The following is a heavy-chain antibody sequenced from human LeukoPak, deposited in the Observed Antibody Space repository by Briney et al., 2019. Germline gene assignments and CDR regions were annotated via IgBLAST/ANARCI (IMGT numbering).Heavy chain of an antibody. Sequence: SGGSLRLSCAASGFTFSSYAMSWIRQAPGKGLEWVSYISSSGSTIYYADSVKGRFTISRDNAKNSLYLQMNSLRAEDTAVYYCARMVVSTSPVEFDYWGQGTLVTVSS. CDR2: ISSSGSTI. CDR1: GFTFSSYA. CDR3: ARMVVSTSPVEFDY. J-gene: IGHJ4*02. D-gene: IGHD2-2*01. V-gene: IGHV3-11*01.